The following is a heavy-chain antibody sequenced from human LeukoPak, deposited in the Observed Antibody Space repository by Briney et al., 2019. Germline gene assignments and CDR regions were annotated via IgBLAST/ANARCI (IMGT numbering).Heavy chain of an antibody. J-gene: IGHJ4*02. CDR3: PKAVGYTNGPE. CDR1: GFTFSNFG. V-gene: IGHV3-30*18. Sequence: PGGSLRLSCAASGFTFSNFGMHWVRQAPGKGLEWVAVISVDGSNEYYADSVKGRFTISRDNSKNKLFLQMNSLRPEDTAVYYCPKAVGYTNGPEWGQGTLVTVSS. CDR2: ISVDGSNE. D-gene: IGHD5-18*01.